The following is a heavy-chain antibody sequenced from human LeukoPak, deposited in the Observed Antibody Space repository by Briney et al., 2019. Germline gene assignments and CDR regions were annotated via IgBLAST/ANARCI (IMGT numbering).Heavy chain of an antibody. CDR1: GYTFTSYY. CDR3: AREAGDYGFDF. J-gene: IGHJ4*02. Sequence: ASVKVSCKASGYTFTSYYIHWVRQAPGQGLEWMGIINPSGGTTSYAQKFQGRVTVTSDTSTSTVNMDLSGLRSEDTAVYYCAREAGDYGFDFWGQGTLVTVSS. D-gene: IGHD4-17*01. V-gene: IGHV1-46*01. CDR2: INPSGGTT.